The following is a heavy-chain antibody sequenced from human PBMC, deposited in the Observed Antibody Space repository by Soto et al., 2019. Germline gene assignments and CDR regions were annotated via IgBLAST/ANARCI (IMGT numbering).Heavy chain of an antibody. Sequence: SETLSLTCAVYGWTLIGYYWSWIRQPPEKGLEWIGEINHSGSTNYNPSLKSRVTISVDTSKKQFSLKLSSVTAADTAVYYSARFSVVVYGMDVWGQGTTVTVSS. CDR3: ARFSVVVYGMDV. CDR2: INHSGST. V-gene: IGHV4-34*01. CDR1: GWTLIGYY. J-gene: IGHJ6*02.